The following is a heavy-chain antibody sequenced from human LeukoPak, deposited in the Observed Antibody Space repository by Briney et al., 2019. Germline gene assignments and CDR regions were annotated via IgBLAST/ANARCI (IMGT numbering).Heavy chain of an antibody. CDR3: AKDLPKTSKDDC. V-gene: IGHV3-23*01. CDR1: GFTFNNYA. J-gene: IGHJ4*02. Sequence: PGGSLRLSCAASGFTFNNYAMSWVRQAPGKGLEWVSAVSSSGYSTYYADSVKGRFAISRDNSQNTLYLEMNSLRAEDTAVYYCAKDLPKTSKDDCWGQGTLVTVSS. CDR2: VSSSGYST.